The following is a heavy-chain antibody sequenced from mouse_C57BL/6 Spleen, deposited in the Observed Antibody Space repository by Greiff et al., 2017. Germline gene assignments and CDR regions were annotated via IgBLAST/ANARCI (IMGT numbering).Heavy chain of an antibody. CDR3: ARWDFDYGSSYRGDD. CDR1: GYTFTSYW. V-gene: IGHV1-55*01. J-gene: IGHJ2*01. D-gene: IGHD1-1*01. Sequence: QVQLQQPGAELVKPGASVKMSCKASGYTFTSYWITWVKQRPGQGLEWIGDIYPGSGSTNYNEKFKSKATLTVDTSSSTAYMQLSSLTSEDSAVYYCARWDFDYGSSYRGDDWGQGTTLTVSS. CDR2: IYPGSGST.